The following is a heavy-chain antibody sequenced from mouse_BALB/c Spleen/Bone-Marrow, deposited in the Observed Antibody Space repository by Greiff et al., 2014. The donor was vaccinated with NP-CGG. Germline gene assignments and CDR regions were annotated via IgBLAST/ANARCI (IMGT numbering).Heavy chain of an antibody. Sequence: QVQLQQSGAELVRPGSSVKISCKASGYAFSSYWMNWGKQRPGQGLEWIGQIYPGDGDTNYNGNFKDKATLTVDRSSSTAFMQLSSLTSEDSAVYFCARWYRDPHFAVDYWGPGTSVTVSS. CDR2: IYPGDGDT. CDR3: ARWYRDPHFAVDY. J-gene: IGHJ4*01. CDR1: GYAFSSYW. D-gene: IGHD2-14*01. V-gene: IGHV1-80*01.